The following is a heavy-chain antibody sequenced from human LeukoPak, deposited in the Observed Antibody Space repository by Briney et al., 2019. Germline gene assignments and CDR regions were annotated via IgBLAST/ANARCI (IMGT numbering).Heavy chain of an antibody. V-gene: IGHV3-7*01. CDR2: IKNDGTEK. CDR1: GFTFNNFW. J-gene: IGHJ4*02. Sequence: PGGSLRLSCAGSGFTFNNFWMSCFRQAPGGRLERGGNIKNDGTEKYYLVSLRGRFTISRDNAKQSVFLQMHSLRAEDTAVYFCVRDYVWGTENPDYWGQGTQVTVSS. D-gene: IGHD3-16*01. CDR3: VRDYVWGTENPDY.